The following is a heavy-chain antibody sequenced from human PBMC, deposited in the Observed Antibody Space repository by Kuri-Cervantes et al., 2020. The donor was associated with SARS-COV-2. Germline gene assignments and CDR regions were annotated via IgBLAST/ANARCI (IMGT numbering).Heavy chain of an antibody. V-gene: IGHV3-7*01. D-gene: IGHD6-19*01. CDR1: GFTFSSYW. CDR2: IKQDGSEK. J-gene: IGHJ4*02. Sequence: GESLKISCAASGFTFSSYWMSWVRQAPGKGLEWVANIKQDGSEKYYVDSVKGRFTISRDNAKNSLYLQMNSLRAEDTAVYYCARIDAVAGDFDYWGQGTLVTVSS. CDR3: ARIDAVAGDFDY.